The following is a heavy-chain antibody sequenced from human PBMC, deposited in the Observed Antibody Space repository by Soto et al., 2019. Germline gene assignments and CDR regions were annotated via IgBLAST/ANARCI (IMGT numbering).Heavy chain of an antibody. CDR2: ISHDGRIE. J-gene: IGHJ5*02. CDR3: ARDGLPDDFRSGGYWFDP. V-gene: IGHV3-30-3*01. D-gene: IGHD3-3*01. CDR1: VFTFSIFA. Sequence: PGGSLRISCAASVFTFSIFALHWVRQAPGGGLEWVALISHDGRIENYADSVKGRFIISRDNSKNTVYMQMDSLRLEDTGVYYCARDGLPDDFRSGGYWFDPWGQGTQVTVSS.